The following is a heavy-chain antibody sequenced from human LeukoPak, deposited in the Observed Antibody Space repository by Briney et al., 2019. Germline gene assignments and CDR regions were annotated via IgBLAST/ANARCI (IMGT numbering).Heavy chain of an antibody. D-gene: IGHD2-21*02. J-gene: IGHJ5*02. CDR2: IYYSGST. Sequence: SETLSLTCTVSGGSISSSSYYWGWIRQPPGKGLEWIGSIYYSGSTYYNPSLKSRVTISVDTSKNQFSLKLSSVTAADTAVYYCARHLVVVTAIPHWFDPRGQGTLVTVSS. V-gene: IGHV4-39*01. CDR3: ARHLVVVTAIPHWFDP. CDR1: GGSISSSSYY.